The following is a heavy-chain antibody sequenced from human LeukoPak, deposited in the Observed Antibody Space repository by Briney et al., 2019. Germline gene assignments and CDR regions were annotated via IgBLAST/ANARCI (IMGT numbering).Heavy chain of an antibody. J-gene: IGHJ4*02. CDR2: ISYTGSNK. Sequence: QPGGSLRLSCAASGFTFSSYEMNWVRQAPGKGLEWLSYISYTGSNKYYADSVKGRFTISRDNAKNSVYLQMNSLRADDTAVCYCATDVLGGFFDYWGQGTLVTVSS. V-gene: IGHV3-48*03. D-gene: IGHD1-26*01. CDR3: ATDVLGGFFDY. CDR1: GFTFSSYE.